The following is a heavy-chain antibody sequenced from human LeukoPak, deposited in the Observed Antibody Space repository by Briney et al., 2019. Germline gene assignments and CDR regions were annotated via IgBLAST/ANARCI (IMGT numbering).Heavy chain of an antibody. Sequence: SETLSLTCTVSGGSISSGTYYWSWIRQSPGKGLEWIGNVYYSGSAYYNPSLKSRVTMSVDTSKNQFSLKLSSVTAADTAVYYCARKPIINNAWYYFDYWGQGTLVTVSS. CDR2: VYYSGSA. J-gene: IGHJ4*02. D-gene: IGHD1/OR15-1a*01. CDR3: ARKPIINNAWYYFDY. CDR1: GGSISSGTYY. V-gene: IGHV4-39*07.